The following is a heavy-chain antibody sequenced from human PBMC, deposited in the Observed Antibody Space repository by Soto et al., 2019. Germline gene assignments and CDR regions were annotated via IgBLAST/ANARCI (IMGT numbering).Heavy chain of an antibody. CDR1: GASVANSSYY. J-gene: IGHJ4*02. CDR2: VYYRGRS. D-gene: IGHD4-17*01. CDR3: VSQRTTVPTQAYFDY. Sequence: PSETLSLTCTVAGASVANSSYYWGWIRQSPGKGLEGIGSVYYRGRSYSKSSVKSRVTISVETSKNRFSLSLNSVTASDTAVYFCVSQRTTVPTQAYFDYWGPGALVTVSS. V-gene: IGHV4-39*01.